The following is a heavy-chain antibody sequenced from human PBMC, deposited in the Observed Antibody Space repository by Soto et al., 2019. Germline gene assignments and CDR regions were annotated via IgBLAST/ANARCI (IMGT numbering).Heavy chain of an antibody. CDR2: IFHTGKI. CDR1: GSDITRAYY. V-gene: IGHV4-38-2*01. CDR3: ATAPGANSWSYSRFDP. D-gene: IGHD4-4*01. J-gene: IGHJ5*02. Sequence: PSETLSLTCAVSGSDITRAYYWGWIRQPPGNGLEWIGSIFHTGKIYYNPSLRSRVTISLDTSNNHFSLTLTSVTAADTAIYYCATAPGANSWSYSRFDPWGQGTLVTVSS.